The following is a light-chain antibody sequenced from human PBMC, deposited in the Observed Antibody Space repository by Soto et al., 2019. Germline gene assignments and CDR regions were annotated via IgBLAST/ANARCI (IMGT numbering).Light chain of an antibody. V-gene: IGKV2-28*01. CDR2: LGS. CDR3: LQALQSPGT. J-gene: IGKJ2*02. CDR1: QSLLHSNGYNY. Sequence: DIVMTQSPLSLPVTPGEPASISCRSSQSLLHSNGYNYLDWYLQKPGQSPQLLIYLGSNRASGVAEGFSGSGSVTDFTMKISIVEAEDVGVYCCLQALQSPGTFGQGTKLEIK.